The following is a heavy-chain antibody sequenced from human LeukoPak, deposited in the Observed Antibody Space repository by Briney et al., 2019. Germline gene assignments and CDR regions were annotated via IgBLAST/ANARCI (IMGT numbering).Heavy chain of an antibody. CDR1: AFPFRSYG. J-gene: IGHJ3*02. CDR2: IRYHGSDK. V-gene: IGHV3-30*02. Sequence: GGSLRLSCAASAFPFRSYGMHWVRQAPGKGLEGVAFIRYHGSDKYYADSVKDRFTISRDNSKNTLYLQMNSLRAEDTAVYYCAKKWSGDYDSSGVNDAFDIWGQGTMVTVSS. CDR3: AKKWSGDYDSSGVNDAFDI. D-gene: IGHD3-22*01.